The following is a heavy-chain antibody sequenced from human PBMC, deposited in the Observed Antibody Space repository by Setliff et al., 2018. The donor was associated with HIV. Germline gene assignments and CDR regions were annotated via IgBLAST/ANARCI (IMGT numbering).Heavy chain of an antibody. D-gene: IGHD1-7*01. CDR3: ARGHTWNYYGGDYFDY. CDR2: IYHSGGT. Sequence: SETLSLTCAVSGGSISSSNWWSWVRQPPGKGLEWIGEIYHSGGTNYNPSLESRVSISIDTSKNQFALRLSSVTAADTAVYYCARGHTWNYYGGDYFDYWGQGSLVTVSS. V-gene: IGHV4-4*02. CDR1: GGSISSSNW. J-gene: IGHJ4*02.